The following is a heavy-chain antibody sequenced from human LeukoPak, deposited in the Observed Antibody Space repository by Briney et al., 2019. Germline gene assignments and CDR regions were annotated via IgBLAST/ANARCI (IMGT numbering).Heavy chain of an antibody. J-gene: IGHJ4*02. V-gene: IGHV3-48*02. Sequence: GGSLRLSCAASGFTFSSYNMNWVRQAPGKGLEWVSYISRSSSSIYYADSVKGRFTISRDNAKNSVYLQMNSLSDEDTAVYRCARDYGDHGEYFDCWGQGSLVTVSS. CDR2: ISRSSSSI. CDR3: ARDYGDHGEYFDC. CDR1: GFTFSSYN. D-gene: IGHD4-17*01.